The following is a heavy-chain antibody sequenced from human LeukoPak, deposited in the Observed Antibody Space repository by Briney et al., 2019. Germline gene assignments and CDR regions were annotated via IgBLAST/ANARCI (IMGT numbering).Heavy chain of an antibody. CDR1: GGSISSGGYS. D-gene: IGHD3-10*01. Sequence: PSETLSLTCAVSGGSISSGGYSWSRIRQPPGKGLEWIGYIYHSGSTYYNPSLKSRVTISVDRSKNQFSLKLSSVTAADTAVYYCARVGDSYYGSGFFDYWGQGTLVTVSS. V-gene: IGHV4-30-2*01. J-gene: IGHJ4*02. CDR3: ARVGDSYYGSGFFDY. CDR2: IYHSGST.